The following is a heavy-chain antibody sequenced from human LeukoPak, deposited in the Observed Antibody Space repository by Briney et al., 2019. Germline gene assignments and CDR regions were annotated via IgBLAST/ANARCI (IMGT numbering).Heavy chain of an antibody. CDR2: IYPGYSDT. Sequence: GESLKISCKGSGYSFTSYWIGWVRQMPGKGLEWMGIIYPGYSDTRYSPSFQGQVTISADKSISTAYLQWSSLKASDTAMYYCARHGTYSGSYYYANFDYWGQGTLVTVSS. CDR3: ARHGTYSGSYYYANFDY. V-gene: IGHV5-51*01. J-gene: IGHJ4*02. CDR1: GYSFTSYW. D-gene: IGHD1-26*01.